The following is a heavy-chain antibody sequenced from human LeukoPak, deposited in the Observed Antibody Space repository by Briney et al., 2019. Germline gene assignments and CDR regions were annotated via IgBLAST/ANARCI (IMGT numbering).Heavy chain of an antibody. CDR2: IYYSGST. CDR3: ARDKIGFGRDTAMVTRPFDP. Sequence: PSETLSLTCTVSGYSISSGYYWGWIRPPPGKGLEWIGSIYYSGSTYYNPSLKSRVTISVDTSKNQFSLKLSSVTAADTAVYYCARDKIGFGRDTAMVTRPFDPWGQGTLVTVSS. D-gene: IGHD5-18*01. J-gene: IGHJ5*02. V-gene: IGHV4-38-2*02. CDR1: GYSISSGYY.